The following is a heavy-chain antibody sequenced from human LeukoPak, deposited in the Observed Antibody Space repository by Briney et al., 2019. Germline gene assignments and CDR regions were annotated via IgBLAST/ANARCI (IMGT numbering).Heavy chain of an antibody. CDR1: GGSISSYY. CDR2: IYYSGST. J-gene: IGHJ3*02. V-gene: IGHV4-59*01. Sequence: SETLSLTCTVSGGSISSYYWSWIRQPPGKGLEWIGYIYYSGSTNYNPSLKSRVTISVDTSKNQFSLKLSSVTAADTAVYYCARGVGGPGFRFDIWGQGTMVTVSS. CDR3: ARGVGGPGFRFDI. D-gene: IGHD3-16*01.